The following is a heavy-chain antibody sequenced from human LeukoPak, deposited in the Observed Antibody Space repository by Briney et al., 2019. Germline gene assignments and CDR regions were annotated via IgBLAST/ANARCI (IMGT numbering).Heavy chain of an antibody. CDR2: FDPEDGET. V-gene: IGHV1-24*01. Sequence: ASVKVSCKVSGYTLTELSMHWVRQAPGKGLEWMGGFDPEDGETIYAQKFQGRVTMTEDTSTDTAYMELSSLRSEATAVYYCATSGYSSGWYDRHWGQGTLVTVSS. CDR3: ATSGYSSGWYDRH. CDR1: GYTLTELS. D-gene: IGHD6-19*01. J-gene: IGHJ4*02.